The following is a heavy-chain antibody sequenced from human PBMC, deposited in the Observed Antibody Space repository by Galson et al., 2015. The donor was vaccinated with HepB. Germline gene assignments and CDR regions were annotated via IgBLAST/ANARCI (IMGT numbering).Heavy chain of an antibody. CDR3: ARECLSSSIYYFDY. V-gene: IGHV3-30-3*01. Sequence: SLRLSCAASGFTFSSYAMHWVRQAPGKGLEWVALISYDGSNKYYADSAKGRFTISRDNSKNTLYLQMNSLRAEDTAVYYCARECLSSSIYYFDYWGQGTLVTVSS. D-gene: IGHD6-13*01. J-gene: IGHJ4*02. CDR1: GFTFSSYA. CDR2: ISYDGSNK.